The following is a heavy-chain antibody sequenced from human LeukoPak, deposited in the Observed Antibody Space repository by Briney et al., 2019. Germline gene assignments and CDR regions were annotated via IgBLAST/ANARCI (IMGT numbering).Heavy chain of an antibody. J-gene: IGHJ4*02. CDR3: AISRQQWLGTDGY. V-gene: IGHV1-46*01. CDR1: GYIFTSYF. D-gene: IGHD6-19*01. Sequence: ASVKVSCKASGYIFTSYFMHWVRQAPGQGLEWMGLINPSGGSTRYAQKFQGRVTMTRDMSTSTVYMELSSLRSEDTAVYYCAISRQQWLGTDGYWGQGTLVTVSS. CDR2: INPSGGST.